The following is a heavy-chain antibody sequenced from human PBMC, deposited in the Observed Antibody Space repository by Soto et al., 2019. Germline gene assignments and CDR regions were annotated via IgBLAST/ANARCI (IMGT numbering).Heavy chain of an antibody. J-gene: IGHJ6*02. V-gene: IGHV4-34*01. Sequence: PSETLSLTCAVYGGSFSGYYWSWIRQPPGKGLEWIGEINHSGSTNYNPSLKSRVTISVDTSKNQFSLKLSSVTAADTAVYYCARRTYYYDSSGYYYYYYYGMDVWGQGTTVTVSS. D-gene: IGHD3-22*01. CDR1: GGSFSGYY. CDR2: INHSGST. CDR3: ARRTYYYDSSGYYYYYYYGMDV.